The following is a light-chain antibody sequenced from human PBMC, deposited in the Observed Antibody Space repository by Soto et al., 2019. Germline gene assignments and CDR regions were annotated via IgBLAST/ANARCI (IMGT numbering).Light chain of an antibody. Sequence: AFQNISSSYLAWYQQRPGQAPRLLIYGASSRATGIPDRFSGSGSGTDFTLTRCTVEAEQLTRYYYQREARLSPWKFGRGTKVDIK. V-gene: IGKV3-20*01. CDR2: GAS. J-gene: IGKJ1*01. CDR1: QNISSSY. CDR3: QREARLSPWK.